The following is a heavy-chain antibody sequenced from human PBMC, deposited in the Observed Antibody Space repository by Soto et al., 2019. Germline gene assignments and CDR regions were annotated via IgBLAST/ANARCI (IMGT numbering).Heavy chain of an antibody. J-gene: IGHJ4*02. Sequence: PGRSLRLSCAASGFTFDEYALTWIRQAPGKGLEWVAGINWNGGSKGYADSVKGRFTISRDNAKSSLYLQMNNLRAEDTAFYFCARATQSYYDTSGYYSYVHWGQGAQVTVSS. CDR3: ARATQSYYDTSGYYSYVH. V-gene: IGHV3-20*04. CDR2: INWNGGSK. CDR1: GFTFDEYA. D-gene: IGHD3-22*01.